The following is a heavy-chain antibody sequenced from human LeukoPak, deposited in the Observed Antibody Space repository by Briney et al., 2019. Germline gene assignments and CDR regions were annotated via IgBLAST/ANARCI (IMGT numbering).Heavy chain of an antibody. J-gene: IGHJ4*02. CDR3: ARANFLYCSSSTCLFDY. Sequence: ASVKVSCKASGYTFTDYYMHWVRQAPGQGFEWMGWINPNDGDTNYAQKLQGRVTMTRDTSISTAHMEVSRLRSDDAAVYYCARANFLYCSSSTCLFDYWGQGTLVTVSS. D-gene: IGHD2-2*01. CDR2: INPNDGDT. CDR1: GYTFTDYY. V-gene: IGHV1-2*02.